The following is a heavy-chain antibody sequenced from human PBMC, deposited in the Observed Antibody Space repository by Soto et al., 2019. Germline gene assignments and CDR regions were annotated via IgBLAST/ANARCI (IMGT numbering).Heavy chain of an antibody. CDR2: ISSSSSYI. V-gene: IGHV3-21*01. CDR3: ARDYADYGDYVSDY. J-gene: IGHJ4*02. Sequence: PGGSLILSCAASGFTFSSYSMNWVRQAPGKGLEWVSSISSSSSYIYYADSVKGRFTISRDNAKNSLYLQMNSLRAEDTAVYYCARDYADYGDYVSDYWGQGTLVTVSS. CDR1: GFTFSSYS. D-gene: IGHD4-17*01.